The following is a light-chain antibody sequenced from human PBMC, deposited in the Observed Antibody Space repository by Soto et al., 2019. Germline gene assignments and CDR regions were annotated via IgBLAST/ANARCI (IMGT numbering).Light chain of an antibody. CDR1: QIVSSN. CDR3: QQYKNWPRT. J-gene: IGKJ1*01. V-gene: IGKV3-15*01. CDR2: GAS. Sequence: EIVMTQSPATLSVSPGERATLACRASQIVSSNLAWYQKKPGQAPRLLIYGASTRATGIPARFSGSGSGTEFTLTISSLQSEDFAVYYCQQYKNWPRTFGQGTKVDIK.